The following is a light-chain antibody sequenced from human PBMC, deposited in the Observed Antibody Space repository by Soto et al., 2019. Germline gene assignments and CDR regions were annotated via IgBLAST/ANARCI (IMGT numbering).Light chain of an antibody. CDR2: GAS. Sequence: EIVMTQSPATLSVSPGERAALSCRASQSVRSNLAWYQQKPGQAPRLLIYGASNRATGVPARFSGSGSGTDFTLTISSLQSEDFAIYYCQQYNDWPQTFGQGTKVDIK. CDR1: QSVRSN. J-gene: IGKJ1*01. V-gene: IGKV3-15*01. CDR3: QQYNDWPQT.